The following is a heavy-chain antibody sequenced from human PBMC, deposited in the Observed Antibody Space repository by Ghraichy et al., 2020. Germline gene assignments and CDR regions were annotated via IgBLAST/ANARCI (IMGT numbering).Heavy chain of an antibody. D-gene: IGHD1-26*01. J-gene: IGHJ4*02. CDR3: ARDRKLVGATARPIDY. Sequence: ASVKVSCKASGYTFTSYGISWVRQAPGQGLEWMGWISAYNGNTNYAQKLQGRVTMTTDTSTSTAYMELRSLRSDDTAVYYCARDRKLVGATARPIDYWGQGTLVTVSS. CDR2: ISAYNGNT. CDR1: GYTFTSYG. V-gene: IGHV1-18*01.